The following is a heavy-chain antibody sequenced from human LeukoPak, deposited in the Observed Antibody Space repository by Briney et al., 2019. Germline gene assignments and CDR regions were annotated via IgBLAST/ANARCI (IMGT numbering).Heavy chain of an antibody. CDR3: ARGLTIFGVVSMDGY. CDR2: MNPNSGNT. V-gene: IGHV1-8*03. D-gene: IGHD3-3*01. J-gene: IGHJ4*02. Sequence: ASVKVSCKASGYTFTSYDINWVRQATVQGLEWMGWMNPNSGNTGYAQKFQGRVTITRNTSISTAYMELSSLRSEDTAVYYCARGLTIFGVVSMDGYWGQGTLVTVSS. CDR1: GYTFTSYD.